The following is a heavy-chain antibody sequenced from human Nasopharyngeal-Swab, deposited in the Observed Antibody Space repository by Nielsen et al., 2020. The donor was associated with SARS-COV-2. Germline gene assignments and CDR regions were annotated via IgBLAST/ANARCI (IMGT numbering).Heavy chain of an antibody. CDR2: IYFSEST. J-gene: IGHJ4*02. CDR3: ARDRHWLADY. D-gene: IGHD6-19*01. V-gene: IGHV4-4*07. Sequence: WIRQPPGKGLEWIGRIYFSESTNYNPSLTSRVTMSVDTSKNQFSLKLSSVTAADTAVYYCARDRHWLADYWGQGTLVTVSS.